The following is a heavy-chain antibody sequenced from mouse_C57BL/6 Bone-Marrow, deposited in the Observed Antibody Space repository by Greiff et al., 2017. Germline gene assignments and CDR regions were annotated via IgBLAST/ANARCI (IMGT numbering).Heavy chain of an antibody. CDR3: ARAKLIHDAMDY. Sequence: EVKVVESEGGLVQPGSSMKLSCTASGFTFSDYYMAWVRQVPEKGLEWVANINYDGSSTYYLDSLKSRFIISRDNAKNILYLQMSSLKSEDTATYYCARAKLIHDAMDYWGQGTSVTVSS. V-gene: IGHV5-16*01. CDR1: GFTFSDYY. J-gene: IGHJ4*01. D-gene: IGHD2-12*01. CDR2: INYDGSST.